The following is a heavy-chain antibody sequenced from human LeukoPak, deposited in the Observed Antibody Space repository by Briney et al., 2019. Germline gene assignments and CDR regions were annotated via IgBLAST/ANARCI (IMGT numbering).Heavy chain of an antibody. V-gene: IGHV3-30*18. J-gene: IGHJ4*02. CDR3: AKDRGGGSYLYFVDY. CDR2: ISYDGSNK. D-gene: IGHD1-26*01. Sequence: PGRSLRLSCAASGFTFSSYGMHWVRQAPGKGLEWVAVISYDGSNKYYADSVKGRFTISRDNSKNTLYLQMNSLRAEDTAVYYCAKDRGGGSYLYFVDYGGQGTLVTVSS. CDR1: GFTFSSYG.